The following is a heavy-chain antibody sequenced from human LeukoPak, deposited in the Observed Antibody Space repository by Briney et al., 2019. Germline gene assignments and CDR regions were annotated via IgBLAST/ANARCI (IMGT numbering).Heavy chain of an antibody. V-gene: IGHV1-69*13. Sequence: SVKVSCKASGYTFSSYAISWVRQAPGQGLEWMGGIIPIFGTANYAQKFQGRVTITADESTSTAYMELSSLRSEDTAVYYCARVNGRYSSSWSYDYWGQGTLVTVSS. D-gene: IGHD6-13*01. J-gene: IGHJ4*02. CDR2: IIPIFGTA. CDR3: ARVNGRYSSSWSYDY. CDR1: GYTFSSYA.